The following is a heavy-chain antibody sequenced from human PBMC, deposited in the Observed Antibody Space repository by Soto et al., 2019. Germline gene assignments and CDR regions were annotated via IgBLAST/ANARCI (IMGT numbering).Heavy chain of an antibody. CDR2: IYYSGST. CDR1: GGSISSSSYY. Sequence: SETLSLTCTVSGGSISSSSYYWGWIRQPPGKGLEWIGSIYYSGSTYYNPSLKSRVTISVDTSKNQFSLKLSSVTAADTAVYYCATIVVVPAAMLDYYYGMDVWGQGTTVTVSS. V-gene: IGHV4-39*01. J-gene: IGHJ6*02. CDR3: ATIVVVPAAMLDYYYGMDV. D-gene: IGHD2-2*01.